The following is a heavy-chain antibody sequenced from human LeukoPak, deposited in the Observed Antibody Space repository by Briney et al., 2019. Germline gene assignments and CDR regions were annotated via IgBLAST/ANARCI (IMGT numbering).Heavy chain of an antibody. CDR2: IYSGGST. Sequence: GGSLRLSCAASGFTVSSNYMSWVRQAPGKGLEWVSVIYSGGSTYYADSVKGRFTISRDNSRNTLFLQMNSLRAEDTAVYYCAKRRYSGYDSDYWGQGTLVTVSS. V-gene: IGHV3-53*01. J-gene: IGHJ4*02. D-gene: IGHD5-12*01. CDR1: GFTVSSNY. CDR3: AKRRYSGYDSDY.